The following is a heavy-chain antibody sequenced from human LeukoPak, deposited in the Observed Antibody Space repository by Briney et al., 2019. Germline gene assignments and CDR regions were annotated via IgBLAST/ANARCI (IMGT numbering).Heavy chain of an antibody. V-gene: IGHV4-31*03. J-gene: IGHJ5*02. CDR2: IYYSGST. Sequence: SETLSLTCTVSGGSISSGGYYWSWIRQHPGKGLEWIGYIYYSGSTYYNPSLKSRVTISVDTSKNQFSLKLSSVTAADTAVYYCARADGDDYYDSSGYPNPGWWFDPWGQGTLVTVSS. CDR1: GGSISSGGYY. D-gene: IGHD3-22*01. CDR3: ARADGDDYYDSSGYPNPGWWFDP.